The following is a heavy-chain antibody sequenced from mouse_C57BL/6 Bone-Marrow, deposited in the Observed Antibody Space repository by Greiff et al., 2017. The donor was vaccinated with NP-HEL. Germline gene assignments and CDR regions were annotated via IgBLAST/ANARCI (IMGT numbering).Heavy chain of an antibody. D-gene: IGHD2-2*01. Sequence: VQLQQPGAELVKPGASVKLSCKASGYTFTSYWMPWVKQRPGQGLEWIGMIHPDSGSTNYNEKFKSKATLTVDKSSSTAYMQLSSLTSEDAAVYYCARWVGLPHYWGQGTTLTVSS. J-gene: IGHJ2*01. CDR1: GYTFTSYW. V-gene: IGHV1-64*01. CDR3: ARWVGLPHY. CDR2: IHPDSGST.